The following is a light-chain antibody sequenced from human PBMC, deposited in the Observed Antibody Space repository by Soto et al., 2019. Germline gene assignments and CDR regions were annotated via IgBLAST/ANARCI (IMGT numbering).Light chain of an antibody. Sequence: IHMTQSPSSLSPSVLDIVTITCQASQDISNYLNWYQQKPGKAPKLLIYDASNLETGVPSRFSGSGSGTDFTFTISSLQPEDIATYYCQQYDNLPITFGQGTRLEIK. CDR2: DAS. CDR1: QDISNY. CDR3: QQYDNLPIT. J-gene: IGKJ5*01. V-gene: IGKV1-33*01.